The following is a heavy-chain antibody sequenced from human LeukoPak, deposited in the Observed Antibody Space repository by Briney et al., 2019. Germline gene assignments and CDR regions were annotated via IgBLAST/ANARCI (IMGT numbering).Heavy chain of an antibody. D-gene: IGHD6-19*01. CDR3: ARGGNGWSLNYYFDY. V-gene: IGHV3-30-3*01. CDR1: GFTFSSYA. Sequence: GGSLRLSCAASGFTFSSYAMHWVRQAPGKGLEWVAVISYDGSNKYYADSVKGRFTISRDNSKNTLYLQMNNLRIEDTALYYCARGGNGWSLNYYFDYWGQGTLLTVSS. J-gene: IGHJ4*02. CDR2: ISYDGSNK.